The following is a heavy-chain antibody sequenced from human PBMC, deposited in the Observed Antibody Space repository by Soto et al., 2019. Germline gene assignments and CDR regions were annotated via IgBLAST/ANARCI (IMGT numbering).Heavy chain of an antibody. V-gene: IGHV4-4*09. Sequence: QVQLQESGPGLVKPSETLSLTCTVSGGSMRGQHWSWIRQPPGKGLEWIGHHSDSTNYNPSLKSRITKSTDTSKTQFSLTLSSVTAADTDVYYCVTYAVGEGGRGYWGQGTLVTVSS. CDR3: VTYAVGEGGRGY. J-gene: IGHJ4*02. D-gene: IGHD3-16*01. CDR2: HHSDST. CDR1: GGSMRGQH.